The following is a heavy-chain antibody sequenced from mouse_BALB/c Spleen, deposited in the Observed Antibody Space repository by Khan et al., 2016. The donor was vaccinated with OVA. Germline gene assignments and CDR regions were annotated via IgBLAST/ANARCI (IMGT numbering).Heavy chain of an antibody. J-gene: IGHJ3*01. CDR3: APVGNYYVSFAY. Sequence: VQLKESGPELVKPGASVKMSCKASGYTFTSYVMHWVKQKPGLGLEWIGYIYPFNDDTKYNEKFKGKATLTSDKSSSTAYMELSGLTSEDSAVYYCAPVGNYYVSFAYWGQGTLVTVSA. V-gene: IGHV1S136*01. CDR1: GYTFTSYV. CDR2: IYPFNDDT. D-gene: IGHD1-1*01.